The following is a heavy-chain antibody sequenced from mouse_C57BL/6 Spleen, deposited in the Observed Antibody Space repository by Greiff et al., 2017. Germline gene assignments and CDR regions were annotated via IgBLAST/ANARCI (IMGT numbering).Heavy chain of an antibody. V-gene: IGHV8-8*01. CDR1: GFSLSTFGMG. D-gene: IGHD1-1*01. Sequence: QVTLKVSGPGILQPSQTLSLTCSFSGFSLSTFGMGVGWIRQPSGMGLEWLAHIWWDDDKYYNPILKRRLTISKDTSKNQVFLKIANVDTADPATYYCAHLLLPTDYYGYWGQGTTLTVSS. J-gene: IGHJ2*01. CDR3: AHLLLPTDYYGY. CDR2: IWWDDDK.